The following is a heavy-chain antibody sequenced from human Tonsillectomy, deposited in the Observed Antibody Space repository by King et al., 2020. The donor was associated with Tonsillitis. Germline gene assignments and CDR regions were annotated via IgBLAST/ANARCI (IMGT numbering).Heavy chain of an antibody. J-gene: IGHJ5*02. CDR3: TREGHSSLKWFDP. CDR2: ITGSGDTI. CDR1: GFTFSTYE. V-gene: IGHV3-48*03. D-gene: IGHD6-13*01. Sequence: VQLVESGGGLVQPGGSLRLSCAASGFTFSTYEMHWVRQAPGKGLEWVSYITGSGDTILYAYSVRGRFSMSRDNAKNSLYLQMNSLRAEDTAIYYCTREGHSSLKWFDPWRQGTLVTVSS.